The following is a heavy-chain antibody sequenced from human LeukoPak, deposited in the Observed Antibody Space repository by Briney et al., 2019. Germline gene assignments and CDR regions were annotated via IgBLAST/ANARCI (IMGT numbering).Heavy chain of an antibody. CDR3: ARGGRDTGPYWYFDL. CDR1: GGSISSYY. J-gene: IGHJ2*01. CDR2: IYYSGST. V-gene: IGHV4-59*01. D-gene: IGHD3-10*01. Sequence: SESLSLTCTVSGGSISSYYWSWIRRPPGKGLEWIGYIYYSGSTNYNPSLKSRVTISVDTSKNQFSLKLSSVTAADTAVYYCARGGRDTGPYWYFDLWGRGTLVTVSS.